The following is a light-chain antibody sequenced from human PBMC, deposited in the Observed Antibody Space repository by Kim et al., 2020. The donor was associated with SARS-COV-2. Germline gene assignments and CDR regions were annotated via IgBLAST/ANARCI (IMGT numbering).Light chain of an antibody. J-gene: IGLJ3*02. CDR1: SLRTYY. Sequence: SSELTQDPAVSVALGQTVRISCQGDSLRTYYASWYQQKAGQAPVLVIFGKNKRPSGIPDRFSGSRSGNTASLTITGTQAEDEADYYCNSRDSSGDHWVFGGGTKLTVL. V-gene: IGLV3-19*01. CDR3: NSRDSSGDHWV. CDR2: GKN.